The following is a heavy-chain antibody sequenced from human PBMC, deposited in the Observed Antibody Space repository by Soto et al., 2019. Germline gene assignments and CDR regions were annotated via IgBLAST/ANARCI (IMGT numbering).Heavy chain of an antibody. CDR3: AREDSTGGY. J-gene: IGHJ4*02. CDR2: ISADGSKK. Sequence: QVKLVESGGGVVQPGRSLRLSCTASGFTFSSYAMHWVRQAPGKGLEWVAVISADGSKKYNADSVKCRFTISRDNSKNTLYLQMNSLRTDDTAVYYCAREDSTGGYWGQGTLVTVSS. V-gene: IGHV3-30-3*01. CDR1: GFTFSSYA. D-gene: IGHD3-10*01.